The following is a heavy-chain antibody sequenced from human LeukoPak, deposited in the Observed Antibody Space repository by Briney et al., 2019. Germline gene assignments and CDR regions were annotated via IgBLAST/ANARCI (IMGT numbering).Heavy chain of an antibody. D-gene: IGHD6-19*01. CDR1: AYTFTGYY. CDR3: AREGSGWYGNFDY. CDR2: INPESGGT. V-gene: IGHV1-2*02. J-gene: IGHJ4*02. Sequence: ASVTVSCKASAYTFTGYYMHWVRQAPGQGLEWMGWINPESGGTNYAQKFQGRVTMTRDTSISTAYMEVSRLRSDDTAVYYCAREGSGWYGNFDYWGQGTLVTVSS.